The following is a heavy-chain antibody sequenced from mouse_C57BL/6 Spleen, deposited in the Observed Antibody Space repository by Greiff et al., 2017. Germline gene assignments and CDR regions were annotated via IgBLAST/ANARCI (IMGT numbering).Heavy chain of an antibody. Sequence: QVQLQQPGAELVMPGAPVKLSCKAFGYTFTSYWMHWVKQRPGQGLEWFGAIDPSDSYPNYNQKFKGKSTLTVDKSSSTAYMQLSSLTSEDSAVYYCSRHGSSGFDYWGQGTTLTVSS. CDR1: GYTFTSYW. V-gene: IGHV1-69*01. CDR3: SRHGSSGFDY. D-gene: IGHD1-1*01. CDR2: IDPSDSYP. J-gene: IGHJ2*01.